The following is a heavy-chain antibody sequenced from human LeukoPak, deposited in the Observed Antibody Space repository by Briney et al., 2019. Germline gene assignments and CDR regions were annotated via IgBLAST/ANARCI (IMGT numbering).Heavy chain of an antibody. CDR2: ITAYNGNT. CDR3: ARGLIILAASGLGGMDV. D-gene: IGHD6-13*01. J-gene: IGHJ6*02. V-gene: IGHV1-18*01. Sequence: ASVKVSCKASGYTLASYGISWVRQAPGQGLEWMGWITAYNGNTNFAQKLQDRVTMTTDTSTNTAYMELRSLRSDDTAVYYCARGLIILAASGLGGMDVWGQGTTVTVSS. CDR1: GYTLASYG.